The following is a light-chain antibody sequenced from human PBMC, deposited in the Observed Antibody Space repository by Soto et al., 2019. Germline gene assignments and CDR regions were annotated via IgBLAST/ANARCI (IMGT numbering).Light chain of an antibody. Sequence: QSVLTQSPSASASLGASVKLTCTLSSGHSSFAIAWHQQHPEKGPRYLMKLNSDGSHTKGDGIPDRFSGSSSGAERYLTISSLQSEDEADYYCQTWGNGIVVFGGGTKLTV. CDR2: LNSDGSH. J-gene: IGLJ2*01. CDR3: QTWGNGIVV. V-gene: IGLV4-69*01. CDR1: SGHSSFA.